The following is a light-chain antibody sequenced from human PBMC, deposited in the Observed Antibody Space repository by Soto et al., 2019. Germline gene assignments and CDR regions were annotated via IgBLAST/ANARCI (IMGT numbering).Light chain of an antibody. Sequence: QSALTQPASVSGSPGQSITISCTATSSGIGSYNLVSWYQHHPGNAPKLLIYEGTERPSGVSARLSGSRSGNTAALTISGRQAEDEADDHGCSYVGSSTYVFGTGTKLTVL. CDR3: CSYVGSSTYV. CDR1: SSGIGSYNL. J-gene: IGLJ1*01. CDR2: EGT. V-gene: IGLV2-23*01.